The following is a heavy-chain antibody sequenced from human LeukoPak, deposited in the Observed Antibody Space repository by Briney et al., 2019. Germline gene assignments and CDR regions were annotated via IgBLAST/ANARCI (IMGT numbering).Heavy chain of an antibody. Sequence: SETLSLTCTVSGGSISSSSYYWGWIRQPPGKGLEWIGSIYYSRSTYYNPSLKSRVTISVDTSKNQFSLKLSSVTAADTAVYYCARLRVFLPIDYGAKGGYYFDYWGQGTLVTVSS. D-gene: IGHD4-17*01. CDR3: ARLRVFLPIDYGAKGGYYFDY. J-gene: IGHJ4*02. CDR2: IYYSRST. V-gene: IGHV4-39*01. CDR1: GGSISSSSYY.